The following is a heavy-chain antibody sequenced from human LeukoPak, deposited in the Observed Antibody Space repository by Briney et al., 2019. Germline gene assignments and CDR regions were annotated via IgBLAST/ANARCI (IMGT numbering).Heavy chain of an antibody. CDR2: ISYVGSNK. CDR3: ARGRDVLLWFGEPYFDY. J-gene: IGHJ4*02. CDR1: GFTFSSYA. V-gene: IGHV3-30*04. Sequence: GRSLRLSCAASGFTFSSYAMHWVRQAPGKGLEWVAVISYVGSNKYYADSVKGRFTISGDNSKNTLYLQMNSLRAEDTAVYYCARGRDVLLWFGEPYFDYWGQGTLVTVSS. D-gene: IGHD3-10*01.